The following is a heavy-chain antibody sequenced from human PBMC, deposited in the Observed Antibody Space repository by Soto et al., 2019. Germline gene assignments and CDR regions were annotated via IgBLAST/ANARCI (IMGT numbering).Heavy chain of an antibody. CDR3: AKEGDLIGYNYGSCFDY. CDR1: GFTFSSYS. J-gene: IGHJ4*02. Sequence: EVQLLESGGGLVQPGGSLRLSCAASGFTFSSYSMSWVRQAPGKGLEWVSAITGSGGSTYYADSVKGRCTISRDNSKNTLYLQMNSLRAEDTAVYYCAKEGDLIGYNYGSCFDYWGQGTLVTVSS. V-gene: IGHV3-23*01. D-gene: IGHD5-18*01. CDR2: ITGSGGST.